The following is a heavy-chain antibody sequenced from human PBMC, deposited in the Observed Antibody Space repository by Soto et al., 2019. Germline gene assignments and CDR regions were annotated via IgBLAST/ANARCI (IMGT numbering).Heavy chain of an antibody. V-gene: IGHV1-3*01. J-gene: IGHJ6*03. D-gene: IGHD3-9*01. CDR3: ASGGDILTAPPPRGNYYYREA. CDR2: INAGNGNT. CDR1: GYTFTSYA. Sequence: ASVKVSCKASGYTFTSYAMHWVRQAPGQRLEWMGWINAGNGNTKYSQKFQGRVTITRDTSASTAYMELSSLRSEDTAVYYCASGGDILTAPPPRGNYYYREAWGKETTFTASS.